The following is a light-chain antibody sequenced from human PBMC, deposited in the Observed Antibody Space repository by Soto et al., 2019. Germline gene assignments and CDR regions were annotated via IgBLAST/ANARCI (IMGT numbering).Light chain of an antibody. V-gene: IGKV1-5*03. Sequence: DIQMTQSPSTLSASVGDRVTITCRASQSIDNWLAWYQQKPGKAPNLLIYKASNLKSGVPSRFSGSGFGTEFTLTISSLQPDDFATYFCQQYKSYPPVWTFGQGTKVEIK. CDR2: KAS. CDR3: QQYKSYPPVWT. J-gene: IGKJ1*01. CDR1: QSIDNW.